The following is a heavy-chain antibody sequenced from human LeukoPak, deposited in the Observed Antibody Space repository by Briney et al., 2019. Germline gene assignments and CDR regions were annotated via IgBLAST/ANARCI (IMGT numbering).Heavy chain of an antibody. D-gene: IGHD4-23*01. CDR2: IYYTGVT. CDR1: GGYIITSGHY. Sequence: SETLSLTCTASGGYIITSGHYWGWIRQPPGKRLEWIGSIYYTGVTSTNPFFRSRMSISVDTSKNQFSLNLTSVTAADAAVYYCARERSSSGGHNWFDPWGQGTLVTVSS. V-gene: IGHV4-39*07. CDR3: ARERSSSGGHNWFDP. J-gene: IGHJ5*02.